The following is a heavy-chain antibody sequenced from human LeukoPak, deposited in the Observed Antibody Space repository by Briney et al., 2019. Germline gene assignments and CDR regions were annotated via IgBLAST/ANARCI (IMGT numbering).Heavy chain of an antibody. CDR1: GFTVSSYY. D-gene: IGHD2-2*01. CDR2: IYSGGST. CDR3: ARGPIVVGTYYYMEV. Sequence: GWSLRLSCAASGFTVSSYYMSWVLQAPGKGLERVSVIYSGGSTNYADSVKDRFTISRDNAKNTLYLQMNSLRVEDTAVYYCARGPIVVGTYYYMEVWGKGTTVTVSS. J-gene: IGHJ6*03. V-gene: IGHV3-53*01.